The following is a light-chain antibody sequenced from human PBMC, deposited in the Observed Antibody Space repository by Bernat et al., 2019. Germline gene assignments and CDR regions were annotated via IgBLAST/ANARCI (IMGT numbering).Light chain of an antibody. V-gene: IGLV2-18*02. CDR1: STDVGTYNR. J-gene: IGLJ3*02. Sequence: QSALTQPPSVSGSPGQSVTISCTGTSTDVGTYNRVSWYQQPPDTAPKLMIYEVSNRPSGVPDLFSGSKSGNTASLTISGLQAEDEADYYCSSYTSISTWVFGGGTKLTVL. CDR3: SSYTSISTWV. CDR2: EVS.